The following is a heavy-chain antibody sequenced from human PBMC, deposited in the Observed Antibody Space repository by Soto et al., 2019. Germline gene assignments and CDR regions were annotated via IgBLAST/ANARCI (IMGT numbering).Heavy chain of an antibody. J-gene: IGHJ5*02. V-gene: IGHV4-39*01. CDR1: GDSIISSDFY. Sequence: SETLFLTCTVSGDSIISSDFYWGWVRQPPGKGLEWIGSIFYLGSSYYNPSLKSRVTMSVDTSKNQFSLRLRSVTAADTALYFCARHSLALRKNNWFDPWGQGIMVTVSS. D-gene: IGHD3-3*02. CDR2: IFYLGSS. CDR3: ARHSLALRKNNWFDP.